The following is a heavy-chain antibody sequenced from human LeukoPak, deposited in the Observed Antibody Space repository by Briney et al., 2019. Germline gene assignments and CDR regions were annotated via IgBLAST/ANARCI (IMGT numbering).Heavy chain of an antibody. CDR2: IYYSGST. D-gene: IGHD3-10*01. CDR1: GGSISSYF. CDR3: ARVPNYYDAFDI. J-gene: IGHJ3*02. Sequence: PSETLSLTCTVSGGSISSYFWSWIRQPPGKGLEWIGYIYYSGSTSYNPSLKSRVTISVDTSKNQFSLKLSSVTAADTAVYYCARVPNYYDAFDIWGQGTMVTVSS. V-gene: IGHV4-59*01.